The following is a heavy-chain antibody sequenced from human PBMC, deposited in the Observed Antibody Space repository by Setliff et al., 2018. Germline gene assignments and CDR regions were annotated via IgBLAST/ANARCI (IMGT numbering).Heavy chain of an antibody. D-gene: IGHD1-26*01. CDR2: IRYDGSNK. Sequence: PGGSLRLSCAASGFTFSSYGMHWVRQAPGKGLEWVAFIRYDGSNKYYADSVKGRFTTSRDNSKNTLYLQMNSLRAEDTAVYYCAKVEVGARLHDYWGQGTLVTVSS. J-gene: IGHJ4*02. CDR1: GFTFSSYG. V-gene: IGHV3-30*02. CDR3: AKVEVGARLHDY.